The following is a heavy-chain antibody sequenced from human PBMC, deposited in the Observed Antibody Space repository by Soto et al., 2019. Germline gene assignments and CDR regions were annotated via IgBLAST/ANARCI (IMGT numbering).Heavy chain of an antibody. V-gene: IGHV3-23*01. J-gene: IGHJ6*02. Sequence: PGGSLRLSCAASGFTFSIYAMSWVRQAPGKGLEWVSSISGSGGNTYYADSVKGRFTISRDNSKNTLYLQMNSLRAEDTAVYYCAKPVGGGQPRAGGSYGMDVWGQGTTVTVSS. CDR3: AKPVGGGQPRAGGSYGMDV. D-gene: IGHD3-16*01. CDR2: ISGSGGNT. CDR1: GFTFSIYA.